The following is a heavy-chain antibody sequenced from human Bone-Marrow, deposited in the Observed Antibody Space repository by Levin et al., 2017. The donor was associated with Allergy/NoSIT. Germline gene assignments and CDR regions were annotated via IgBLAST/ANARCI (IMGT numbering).Heavy chain of an antibody. CDR1: GFSFSRDG. CDR2: ILPSGGNP. V-gene: IGHV3-23*01. D-gene: IGHD3-16*01. Sequence: HPGGSLRLSCAASGFSFSRDGMSWVRLAPGKGLECVSRILPSGGNPDYADSVKGRFTISRDNSRDTLYLQMNSLRADDSAVYFCAKARGTNWVFDYWGQGALVTVSS. J-gene: IGHJ4*02. CDR3: AKARGTNWVFDY.